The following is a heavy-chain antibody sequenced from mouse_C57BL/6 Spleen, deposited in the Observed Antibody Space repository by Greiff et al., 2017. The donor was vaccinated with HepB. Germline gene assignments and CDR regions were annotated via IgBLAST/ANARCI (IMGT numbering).Heavy chain of an antibody. V-gene: IGHV1-50*01. CDR2: IDPSDSYT. Sequence: QVQLQQPGAELVKPGASVKLSCKASGYTFTSYWMQWVKQRPGQGLEWIGEIDPSDSYTNYNQKFKGKATLTVDTSSSTAYMQLSSLTSEDSAVYYCARRVPEGFAYWGQGTLVTVSA. D-gene: IGHD2-14*01. J-gene: IGHJ3*01. CDR3: ARRVPEGFAY. CDR1: GYTFTSYW.